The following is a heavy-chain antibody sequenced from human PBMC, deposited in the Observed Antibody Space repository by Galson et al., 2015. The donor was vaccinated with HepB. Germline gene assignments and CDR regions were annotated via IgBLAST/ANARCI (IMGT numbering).Heavy chain of an antibody. Sequence: SLRLSCAASGFTFSSYWMSWVRQAPGKGLEWVANIKQDGSEKYYVDSVKGRFTISRDNAKNSLYLQMNSLRAEDTAVYYCARDGITMVRGLSYYYYGMDVWGQGTTVTVSS. V-gene: IGHV3-7*03. CDR2: IKQDGSEK. CDR1: GFTFSSYW. J-gene: IGHJ6*02. CDR3: ARDGITMVRGLSYYYYGMDV. D-gene: IGHD3-10*01.